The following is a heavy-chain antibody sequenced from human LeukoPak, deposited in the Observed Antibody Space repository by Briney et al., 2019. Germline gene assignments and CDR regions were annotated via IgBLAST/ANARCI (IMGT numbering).Heavy chain of an antibody. CDR2: INHSGST. J-gene: IGHJ6*02. V-gene: IGHV4-34*01. CDR1: GGSFSGYY. CDR3: ARYSSSSGGMDV. Sequence: XEIXSLTCAVYGGSFSGYYWSWIRQPPGKGLEWIGEINHSGSTNYNPSLKSRVTISVDASKNQFSLKLSSVTAADTAVYYCARYSSSSGGMDVWGQGTTVTVSS. D-gene: IGHD6-6*01.